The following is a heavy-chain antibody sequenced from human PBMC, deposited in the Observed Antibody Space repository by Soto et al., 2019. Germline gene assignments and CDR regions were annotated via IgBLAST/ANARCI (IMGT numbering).Heavy chain of an antibody. CDR2: IKQDGSEK. CDR3: SRVQQYDFWSGQPRYYYYYYMDV. D-gene: IGHD3-3*01. Sequence: GGSLRLSCAASGFTFSSYWMSWVRQAPGRGLEWVANIKQDGSEKYYVDSVKGRFTISRDNAKNSLYLQMNSLRAEDTAVYYCSRVQQYDFWSGQPRYYYYYYMDVGGKGTTVTVSS. V-gene: IGHV3-7*01. J-gene: IGHJ6*03. CDR1: GFTFSSYW.